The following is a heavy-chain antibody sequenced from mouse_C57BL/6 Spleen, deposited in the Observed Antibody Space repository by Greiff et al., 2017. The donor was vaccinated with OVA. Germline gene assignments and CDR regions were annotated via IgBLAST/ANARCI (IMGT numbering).Heavy chain of an antibody. CDR1: GFNIKNTY. V-gene: IGHV14-3*01. D-gene: IGHD4-1*01. CDR3: ARNWDVSYYAMDY. J-gene: IGHJ4*01. Sequence: VHVKQSVAELVRPGASVKLSCTASGFNIKNTYMHWVKQRPEQGLEWIGRIDPANGNTKYAPKFQGKATITADTSSNTAYLQLSSLTSEDTAIYYCARNWDVSYYAMDYWGQGTSVTVSS. CDR2: IDPANGNT.